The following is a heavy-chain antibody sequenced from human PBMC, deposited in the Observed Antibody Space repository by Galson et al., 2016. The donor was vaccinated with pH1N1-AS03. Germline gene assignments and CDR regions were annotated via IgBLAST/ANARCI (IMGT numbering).Heavy chain of an antibody. V-gene: IGHV4-59*01. CDR2: SHYSGNS. CDR3: ARDTGGWYFDL. D-gene: IGHD1-1*01. CDR1: GSTTSMFY. Sequence: ETLSLTCDVYGSTTSMFYWNWTRQPPGKGLEWTGNSHYSGNSKYTPSLKSRVTISIDTSKSQFSLKLTSVTAADTAVYYCARDTGGWYFDLWGRGTLVTVSS. J-gene: IGHJ2*01.